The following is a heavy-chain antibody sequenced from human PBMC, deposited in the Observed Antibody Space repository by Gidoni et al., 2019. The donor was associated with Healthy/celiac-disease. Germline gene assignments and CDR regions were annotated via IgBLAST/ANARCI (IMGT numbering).Heavy chain of an antibody. Sequence: QVQLVQSGAEVKKPGASVKVSCKVSGYTLTELSRPWVRQAPGKGLEWMGGFDTEDGETSYAQKFQGRVTMTEDTSTDTAYMELSSLRSEDTAVYYCATGPPATVQDVGYYGMDVWGQGTTVTVSS. D-gene: IGHD4-4*01. CDR1: GYTLTELS. J-gene: IGHJ6*02. V-gene: IGHV1-24*01. CDR2: FDTEDGET. CDR3: ATGPPATVQDVGYYGMDV.